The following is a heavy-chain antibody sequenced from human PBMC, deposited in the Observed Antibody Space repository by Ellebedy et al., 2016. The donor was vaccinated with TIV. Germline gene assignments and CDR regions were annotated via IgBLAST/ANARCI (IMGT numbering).Heavy chain of an antibody. J-gene: IGHJ4*02. Sequence: PGGSLRLSCAASGFTVSSNYMSWVRQAPGKGLEWVSVIYSGGSTYYADSVKGRFTISRDNSKNTLYLQMNSLRAEDTAVYYCARDSGSYRYYFDYWGQGTLVTVSS. CDR3: ARDSGSYRYYFDY. CDR1: GFTVSSNY. V-gene: IGHV3-53*01. D-gene: IGHD1-26*01. CDR2: IYSGGST.